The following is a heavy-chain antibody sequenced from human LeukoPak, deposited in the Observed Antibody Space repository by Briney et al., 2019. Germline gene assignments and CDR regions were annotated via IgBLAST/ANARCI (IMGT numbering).Heavy chain of an antibody. CDR1: GFTFSSYA. Sequence: GGSLRLSCAASGFTFSSYAMHWVRQAPGKGLEWVAVISYDGSNKYYADSVKGRFTISRDNSKNTLYLQMNSLRAEDTAVYYCARGDTIFGVVIYYFDYWGQGTLVTVSS. CDR2: ISYDGSNK. D-gene: IGHD3-3*01. J-gene: IGHJ4*02. V-gene: IGHV3-30-3*01. CDR3: ARGDTIFGVVIYYFDY.